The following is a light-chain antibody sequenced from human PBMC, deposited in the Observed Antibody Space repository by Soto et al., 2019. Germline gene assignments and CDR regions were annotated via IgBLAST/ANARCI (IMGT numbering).Light chain of an antibody. CDR2: WAS. CDR3: QQYYSTPLT. CDR1: QSILYTSHNKHY. Sequence: DIVMTQSPDSLAVSLGERATINCKPSQSILYTSHNKHYLAWYQHKPGQPPRLLIYWASTRESGVPDRFSGSGSGRDFTLTISSLQPEAVAVYYCQQYYSTPLTFGGGTKVGIK. V-gene: IGKV4-1*01. J-gene: IGKJ4*01.